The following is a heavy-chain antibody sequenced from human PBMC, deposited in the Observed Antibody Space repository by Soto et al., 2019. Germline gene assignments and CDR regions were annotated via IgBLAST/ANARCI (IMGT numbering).Heavy chain of an antibody. D-gene: IGHD6-13*01. Sequence: QVQLVQSGAEVKKPGASVKVSCKASGYTFTSYAMHWVRQAPGQRLEWMGWINAGNGNTKYSQKFQGRVTITRDTSASTAYMELSSLRSEDTAVYYCSRDGTGYSSSWLDYWGQGTLVTVSS. CDR2: INAGNGNT. CDR1: GYTFTSYA. V-gene: IGHV1-3*01. J-gene: IGHJ4*02. CDR3: SRDGTGYSSSWLDY.